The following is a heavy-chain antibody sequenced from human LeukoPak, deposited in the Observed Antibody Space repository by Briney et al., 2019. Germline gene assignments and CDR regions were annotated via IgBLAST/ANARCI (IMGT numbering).Heavy chain of an antibody. CDR1: GYRFSNFW. D-gene: IGHD1-20*01. V-gene: IGHV5-51*01. CDR2: IYPGDSDT. J-gene: IGHJ4*02. CDR3: ARLSGNGYYSDY. Sequence: HGESLKISCKGSGYRFSNFWIGWVRQMPGKGLEWMGIIYPGDSDTRYSPSFQGQVTISADKSISTAYLQWSSLKASDTAMYYCARLSGNGYYSDYWGQGTLVTVSS.